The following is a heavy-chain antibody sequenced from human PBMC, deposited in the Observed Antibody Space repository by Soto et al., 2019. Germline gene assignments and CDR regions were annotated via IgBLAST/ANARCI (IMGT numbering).Heavy chain of an antibody. CDR1: GYPFTNFW. CDR2: IYPGDSDT. J-gene: IGHJ6*02. Sequence: PGASLQNSCETSGYPFTNFWIAWVRQMPGKGLTWMGIIYPGDSDTRYSPSFQGQVTISADKSISTAYLQWSSLKASDTAMYYCATLDTSSPQENMDGWGQGPTVIVAS. D-gene: IGHD6-6*01. V-gene: IGHV5-51*01. CDR3: ATLDTSSPQENMDG.